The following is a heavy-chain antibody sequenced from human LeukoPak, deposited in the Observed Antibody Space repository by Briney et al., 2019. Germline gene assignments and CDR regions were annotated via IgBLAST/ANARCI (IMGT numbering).Heavy chain of an antibody. Sequence: ASVKVSCKASGGTFSSYAISWVRQAPGQGLEWMGGIIPIFGTANYAQKFQGRVTMTRDTSISTAYMELSRLRSDDTAVYYCARDLAVRGYWGQGTLVTVSS. J-gene: IGHJ4*02. CDR1: GGTFSSYA. D-gene: IGHD6-19*01. CDR2: IIPIFGTA. CDR3: ARDLAVRGY. V-gene: IGHV1-69*05.